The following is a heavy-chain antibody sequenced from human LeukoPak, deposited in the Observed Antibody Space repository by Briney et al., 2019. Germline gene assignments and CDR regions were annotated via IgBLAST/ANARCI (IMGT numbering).Heavy chain of an antibody. J-gene: IGHJ5*02. V-gene: IGHV1-2*02. D-gene: IGHD3-16*01. CDR3: ARERIMITFGGVNWFDP. Sequence: ASVKVSCKASGGTFSSYAISWVRQAPGQGLEWMGWINPNSGGTNYAQKFQGRVTMTRDTSISTAYTELSRLRSDDTAVYYCARERIMITFGGVNWFDPWGQGTLVTVSS. CDR1: GGTFSSYA. CDR2: INPNSGGT.